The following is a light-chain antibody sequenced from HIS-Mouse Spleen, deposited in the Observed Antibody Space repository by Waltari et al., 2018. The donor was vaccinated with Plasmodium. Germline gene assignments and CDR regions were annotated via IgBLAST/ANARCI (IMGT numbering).Light chain of an antibody. CDR3: QQYYSFPWT. J-gene: IGKJ1*01. CDR1: QGIRSY. Sequence: AIWMTQSPSLLSASTGERVTISCRMSQGIRSYLAWYQQKPGKAPELLIYAASTLQSGVPSRFSGSGSGTDFTLTISCLQSEDFATYYCQQYYSFPWTFGQGTKVEIK. V-gene: IGKV1D-8*02. CDR2: AAS.